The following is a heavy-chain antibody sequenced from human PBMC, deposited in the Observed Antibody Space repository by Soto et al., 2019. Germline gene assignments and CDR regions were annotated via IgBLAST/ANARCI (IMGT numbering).Heavy chain of an antibody. D-gene: IGHD3-16*02. Sequence: QVQLQESGPGLVKPSQTLSLTCTVSGGSISSGGYYWSWIRQHPGKGLEWVGDIYYSGSTYDNPSLRSRVTISVDTSKNQFSLKLSSGTAADTAVYYCAVGELSVSLDYWGQGTLVTVSS. CDR2: IYYSGST. V-gene: IGHV4-31*03. J-gene: IGHJ4*02. CDR3: AVGELSVSLDY. CDR1: GGSISSGGYY.